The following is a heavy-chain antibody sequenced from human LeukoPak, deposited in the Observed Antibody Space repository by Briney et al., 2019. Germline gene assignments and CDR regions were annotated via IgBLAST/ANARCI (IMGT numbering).Heavy chain of an antibody. CDR2: IKQDVSEK. CDR1: GFTFSTYC. J-gene: IGHJ6*04. Sequence: GGSLRLSCAASGFTFSTYCMSWVRQAPGKGLEWVANIKQDVSEKYYVASVKGRFNISRDNAKNSLYLQMNSLRAEDTAVYYCAKDLVDSTYYYGSGSFGCADVWGIGTTVTISS. CDR3: AKDLVDSTYYYGSGSFGCADV. V-gene: IGHV3-7*03. D-gene: IGHD3-10*01.